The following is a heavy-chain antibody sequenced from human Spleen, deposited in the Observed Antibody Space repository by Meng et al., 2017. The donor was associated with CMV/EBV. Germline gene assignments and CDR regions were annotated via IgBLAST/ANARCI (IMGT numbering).Heavy chain of an antibody. D-gene: IGHD6-13*01. J-gene: IGHJ4*02. Sequence: SETLSLTCAVYGGSFSGYYWSWIRQPPGKGLEWIGEINQSGSTNYNPSLKSGVTISVDTSKNQFSLKLSSVTAADTAVYYCARHSSSWEIDYWGQGTLVTVSS. CDR1: GGSFSGYY. V-gene: IGHV4-34*01. CDR3: ARHSSSWEIDY. CDR2: INQSGST.